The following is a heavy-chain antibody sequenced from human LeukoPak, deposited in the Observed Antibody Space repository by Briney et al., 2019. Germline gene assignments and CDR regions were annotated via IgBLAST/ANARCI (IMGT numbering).Heavy chain of an antibody. CDR1: GGSLSSYY. Sequence: SETLSLTCTVSGGSLSSYYWSWIRQPPGKGLEGIGYIYYSGNTNYNPSLKSRVTISVDTSKNQFSLKLSSVTAADTAVYYCARHGGWYPYFDYWGQGSLVTVSS. CDR3: ARHGGWYPYFDY. J-gene: IGHJ4*02. CDR2: IYYSGNT. D-gene: IGHD2-15*01. V-gene: IGHV4-59*08.